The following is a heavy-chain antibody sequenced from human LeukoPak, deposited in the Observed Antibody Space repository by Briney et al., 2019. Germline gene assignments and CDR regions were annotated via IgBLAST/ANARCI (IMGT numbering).Heavy chain of an antibody. J-gene: IGHJ2*01. D-gene: IGHD3-16*01. CDR1: AFTLSNYA. CDR2: MSSDGNP. V-gene: IGHV3-30-3*01. CDR3: ARDLGRLRSAFVGYFDL. Sequence: SGGSLRLSCSPSAFTLSNYAIHWVRQAPGKGLQWVGVMSSDGNPLYGDFVKGRFTLSRDKSENTVSLQMNSLRPEDTAVYFCARDLGRLRSAFVGYFDLWGRGTLVTVSS.